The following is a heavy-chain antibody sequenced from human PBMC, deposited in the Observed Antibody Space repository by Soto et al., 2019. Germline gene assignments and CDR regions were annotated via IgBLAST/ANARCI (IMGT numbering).Heavy chain of an antibody. J-gene: IGHJ4*02. CDR2: IYYRGSK. CDR1: GFSISSYF. Sequence: PSETLCLSCSASGFSISSYFWSWIRQAPGRGLEWVAYIYYRGSKNYCPSLKSRVAISLDTSENQMSLKGNAVTAADTAVYYCGRIGGYHWPLDYWGQGTPVTVSS. V-gene: IGHV4-59*01. CDR3: GRIGGYHWPLDY. D-gene: IGHD6-25*01.